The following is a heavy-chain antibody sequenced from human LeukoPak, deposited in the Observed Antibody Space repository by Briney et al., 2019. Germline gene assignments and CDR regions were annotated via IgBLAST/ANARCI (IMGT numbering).Heavy chain of an antibody. J-gene: IGHJ6*03. V-gene: IGHV3-13*01. CDR1: GFTFSSYD. D-gene: IGHD3-10*01. CDR3: ARGPAAGSYYYYYMGV. CDR2: IGTAGDT. Sequence: GGSLRLSCAASGFTFSSYDMHWVRQVTGKGLEWVSAIGTAGDTYYPGSVKGRFTISRENAKNSLHLQMNSLRAGDTAVYYCARGPAAGSYYYYYMGVWGKGTTVTVSS.